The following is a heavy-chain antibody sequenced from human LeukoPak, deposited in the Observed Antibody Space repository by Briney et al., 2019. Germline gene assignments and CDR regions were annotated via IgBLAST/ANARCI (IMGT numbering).Heavy chain of an antibody. CDR2: INTNGGSA. V-gene: IGHV3-64D*06. Sequence: PGGSLRLSCSASGFTFSTYAMHWVRQAPGKGLEYVSSINTNGGSAYYAGSMKGRFTISRDNSKNTLYLQMSSLRPEDTAVYYCVKDVSGSYSFDYWGQGTLVTVSS. J-gene: IGHJ4*02. CDR3: VKDVSGSYSFDY. D-gene: IGHD1-26*01. CDR1: GFTFSTYA.